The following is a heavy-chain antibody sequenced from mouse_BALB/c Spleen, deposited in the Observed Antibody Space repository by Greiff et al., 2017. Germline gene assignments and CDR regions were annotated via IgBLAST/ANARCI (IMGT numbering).Heavy chain of an antibody. D-gene: IGHD2-2*01. J-gene: IGHJ3*01. CDR1: GYSITSGYY. CDR2: ISYDGSN. Sequence: EVKLVESGPGLVKPSQSLSLTCSVTGYSITSGYYWNWIRQFPGNKLEWMGYISYDGSNNYNPSLKNRISITRDTSKNQFFLKLNSVTTEDTATYYCAREDYGYGFAYWGQGTLVTVSA. CDR3: AREDYGYGFAY. V-gene: IGHV3-6*02.